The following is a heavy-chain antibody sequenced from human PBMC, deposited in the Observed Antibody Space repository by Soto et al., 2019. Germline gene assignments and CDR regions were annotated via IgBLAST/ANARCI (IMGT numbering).Heavy chain of an antibody. V-gene: IGHV5-10-1*01. CDR2: IDPSDSYT. Sequence: GESLKISCSASGYDFTSYWITWVRQVPGKGLEWLGRIDPSDSYTNYSPSFRGHVNISVDRSVNTVYLHWSSLQASDTAIYYCARVPNYDSSGYYDYWGQGTLVTVSS. CDR1: GYDFTSYW. D-gene: IGHD3-22*01. J-gene: IGHJ4*02. CDR3: ARVPNYDSSGYYDY.